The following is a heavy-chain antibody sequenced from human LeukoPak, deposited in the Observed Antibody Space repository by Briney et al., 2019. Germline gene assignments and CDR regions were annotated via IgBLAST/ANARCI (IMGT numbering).Heavy chain of an antibody. CDR2: IRYDGSNK. CDR1: GFTFSNYG. CDR3: AKGGDDYGDYYFHYYMDV. V-gene: IGHV3-30*02. D-gene: IGHD4-17*01. Sequence: GGSLRLSCEASGFTFSNYGMHWVRQAPGKGLEWVAFIRYDGSNKYYADSVKGRFTISRDNSKNTLYLQMNSLRAEDTAVYYCAKGGDDYGDYYFHYYMDVWGKGTTVTISS. J-gene: IGHJ6*03.